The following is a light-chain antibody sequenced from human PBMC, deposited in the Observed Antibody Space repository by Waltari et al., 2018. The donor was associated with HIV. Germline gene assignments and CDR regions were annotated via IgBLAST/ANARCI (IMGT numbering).Light chain of an antibody. Sequence: DIQMTQSPSTLSASVGDRVTITCRASQKISSWLAWYQRRPGKAPNLLIYQASTLQGGVPSRFSGSGSGTDFTLTINRLQSDDFGTYYCQQYDTFPYTFGPGTNLEIK. V-gene: IGKV1-5*01. CDR2: QAS. CDR1: QKISSW. J-gene: IGKJ2*01. CDR3: QQYDTFPYT.